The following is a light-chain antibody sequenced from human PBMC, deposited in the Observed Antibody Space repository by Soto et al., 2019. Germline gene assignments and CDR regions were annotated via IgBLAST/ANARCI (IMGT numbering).Light chain of an antibody. CDR2: GAS. Sequence: EVVMRQSPATLSVSPGEGATLSCRASQSVSNNYLAWYQQKPGQAPRLLIYGASNRATGIPDRFSGSGSGTDFTLTISRLEPEDVATYCCQKYYSVLTFGQGTRLEIK. V-gene: IGKV3-20*01. CDR1: QSVSNNY. CDR3: QKYYSVLT. J-gene: IGKJ5*01.